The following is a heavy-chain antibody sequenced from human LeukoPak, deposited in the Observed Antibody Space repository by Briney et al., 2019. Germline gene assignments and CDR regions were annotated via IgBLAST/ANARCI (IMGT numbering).Heavy chain of an antibody. Sequence: ASVKVSCKTSGYTFTNYYMHWVRQAPGQGLEWMGIINPSGGSTSYAQKFQGRVTMTRDTSTSTVYMELSSLRSEDTAVYYCARTQGVYYGGNFGAFDIWGQGTTVTVSS. CDR3: ARTQGVYYGGNFGAFDI. CDR1: GYTFTNYY. CDR2: INPSGGST. D-gene: IGHD4-23*01. J-gene: IGHJ3*02. V-gene: IGHV1-46*01.